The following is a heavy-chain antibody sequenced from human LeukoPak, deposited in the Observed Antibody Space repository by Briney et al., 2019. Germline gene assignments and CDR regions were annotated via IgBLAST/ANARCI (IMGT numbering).Heavy chain of an antibody. V-gene: IGHV1-3*01. Sequence: ASVKVSCKASGYTLTSYAMHWVRQAPGQRLEWMRWINAGNGNTKYSQKFQGRVTITRDTSASTAYMELSSLRSEDTAVYYCARVFKGYSSSYYFDYWGQGTLVTVSS. CDR1: GYTLTSYA. CDR3: ARVFKGYSSSYYFDY. J-gene: IGHJ4*02. CDR2: INAGNGNT. D-gene: IGHD5-18*01.